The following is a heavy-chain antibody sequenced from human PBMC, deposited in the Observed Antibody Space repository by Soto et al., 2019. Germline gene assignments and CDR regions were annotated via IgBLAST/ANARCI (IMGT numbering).Heavy chain of an antibody. Sequence: LRLSCATSGFTFSDYWMNWVRQSPGKGLEWVASLKYDATEKKYVDSVRGRFTISRDNAKNSVYLQMASLKVADTAVYYCARDGVAPGLYFNHWGREPPITFSS. J-gene: IGHJ4*02. D-gene: IGHD3-3*01. CDR1: GFTFSDYW. CDR3: ARDGVAPGLYFNH. V-gene: IGHV3-7*05. CDR2: LKYDATEK.